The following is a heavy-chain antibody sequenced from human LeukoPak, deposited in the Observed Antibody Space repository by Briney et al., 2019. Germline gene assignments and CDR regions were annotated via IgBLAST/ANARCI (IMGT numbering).Heavy chain of an antibody. CDR3: ARAAADGD. CDR2: INHSGST. J-gene: IGHJ4*02. V-gene: IGHV4-34*01. CDR1: GGSFSGYY. Sequence: SETLSLTCAVYGGSFSGYYWSWIRQPPGKGLVWIGEINHSGSTNYNPSLKSRVTISVDTSKNQFSLKLSSVTAADTAVYYCARAAADGDWGQGTLVTVSS. D-gene: IGHD3-10*01.